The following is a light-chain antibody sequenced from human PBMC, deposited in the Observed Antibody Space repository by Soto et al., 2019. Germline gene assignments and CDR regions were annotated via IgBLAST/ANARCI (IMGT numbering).Light chain of an antibody. V-gene: IGKV3-11*01. Sequence: DSVMTQSPATLSLSPGERATLSCRASQSVSSYLAWYQQEPGQAPRLLIYDASNRATGIPARFSGSGSGTDFTLTISSLEPEDFAVYYCQQRSNWPITFGQGARLEIK. CDR1: QSVSSY. CDR3: QQRSNWPIT. CDR2: DAS. J-gene: IGKJ5*01.